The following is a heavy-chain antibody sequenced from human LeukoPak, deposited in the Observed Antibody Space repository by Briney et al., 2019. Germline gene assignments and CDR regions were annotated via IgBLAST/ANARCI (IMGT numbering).Heavy chain of an antibody. V-gene: IGHV4-31*03. D-gene: IGHD3-22*01. J-gene: IGHJ3*02. CDR1: GGSISSGGYY. Sequence: SETLSLTCTVSGGSISSGGYYWSWIRQHPGKGLEWIGYIYYSGSTYYNPSLKSRVTISVDTSKNQFSLKLSSVTAADTAVYYCARARSAMIVGGAFDIWGQGTMVTVSS. CDR2: IYYSGST. CDR3: ARARSAMIVGGAFDI.